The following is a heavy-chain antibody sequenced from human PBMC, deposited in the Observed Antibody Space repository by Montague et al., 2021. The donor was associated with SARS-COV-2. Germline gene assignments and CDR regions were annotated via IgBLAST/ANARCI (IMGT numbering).Heavy chain of an antibody. CDR2: INHSGST. D-gene: IGHD3-10*01. CDR1: SGSFRGYY. V-gene: IGHV4-34*01. J-gene: IGHJ6*02. CDR3: ARLGAITLVRGITKADFSNYGMDV. Sequence: SETLSLTCAVPSGSFRGYYWSWIRQPPGEGLEWIGEINHSGSTTYNPSLESRVSISVDTSNKQFSLKVTSVTAADTAVYYCARLGAITLVRGITKADFSNYGMDVWGQGTTVTVSS.